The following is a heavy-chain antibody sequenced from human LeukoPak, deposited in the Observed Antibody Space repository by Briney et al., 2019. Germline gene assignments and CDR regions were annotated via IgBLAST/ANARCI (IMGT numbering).Heavy chain of an antibody. Sequence: GGSLRLSCTASGFTFGDYAMNWVRQAPGKGLEWVGFIRNKAYVGATEYAASVKGRFTISGDDSKSIAYLQMNSLKTEDTAVYYCTRGHPYCGGDCYLDYWGQGTLVTVSS. D-gene: IGHD2-21*02. CDR1: GFTFGDYA. J-gene: IGHJ4*02. CDR2: IRNKAYVGAT. CDR3: TRGHPYCGGDCYLDY. V-gene: IGHV3-49*04.